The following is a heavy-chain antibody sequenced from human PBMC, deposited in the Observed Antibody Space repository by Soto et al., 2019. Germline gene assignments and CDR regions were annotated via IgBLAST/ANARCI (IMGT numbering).Heavy chain of an antibody. CDR3: ARERGGYGLFDS. D-gene: IGHD5-18*01. CDR2: IYPSGMP. CDR1: GGSISNAAYS. Sequence: PSETLSLTCTVSGGSISNAAYSWSWIRQPPGKGLEWIGYIYPSGMPFYNPSLRSRVTISIDRSNDQFPLNLKSVTAADTAVYYCARERGGYGLFDSRGQGTLVTVSS. V-gene: IGHV4-30-2*01. J-gene: IGHJ4*02.